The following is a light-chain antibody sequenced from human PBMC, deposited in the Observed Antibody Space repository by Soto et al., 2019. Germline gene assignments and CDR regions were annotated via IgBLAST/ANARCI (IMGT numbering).Light chain of an antibody. V-gene: IGKV1-5*03. CDR1: QSFSSW. Sequence: DIQMTQSPSTQSVSVGDRVTITCRASQSFSSWLAWYQQKPGKAPKLLIYKASSLESGVPSRFSGSGSGTEFTLTISSLQPDDFATYYCQQYNSYWTFGQGTKVEIK. J-gene: IGKJ1*01. CDR3: QQYNSYWT. CDR2: KAS.